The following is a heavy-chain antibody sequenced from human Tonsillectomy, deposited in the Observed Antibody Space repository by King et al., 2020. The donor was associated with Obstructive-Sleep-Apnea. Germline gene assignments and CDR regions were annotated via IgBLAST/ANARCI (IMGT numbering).Heavy chain of an antibody. Sequence: VQLVESEGGLVQPGGSLRLSCAASGFPFISHAMTWVRQAPGKGLQWVAAVTGSGDKTHYTDSVKGRFTISRDNVRNILHLQMNRLRVDDTAVYYCAKDLKWDRSAEYFQEWGQGTLVIVSS. D-gene: IGHD1-26*01. CDR1: GFPFISHA. V-gene: IGHV3-23*04. CDR3: AKDLKWDRSAEYFQE. J-gene: IGHJ1*01. CDR2: VTGSGDKT.